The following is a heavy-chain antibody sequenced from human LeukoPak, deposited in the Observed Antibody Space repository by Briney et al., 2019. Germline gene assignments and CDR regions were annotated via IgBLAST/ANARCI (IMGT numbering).Heavy chain of an antibody. J-gene: IGHJ6*02. V-gene: IGHV1-69*13. Sequence: ASVKVSCKASGGTFSSYAISWVRQAPGQGLEWMGGIIPIFGTANYAQKFQGRVTITADESTSTAYMELSSLRSEDTAVYYCATPFRYQRSYYYGMDVWGQGTTVTVSS. D-gene: IGHD2-2*01. CDR2: IIPIFGTA. CDR3: ATPFRYQRSYYYGMDV. CDR1: GGTFSSYA.